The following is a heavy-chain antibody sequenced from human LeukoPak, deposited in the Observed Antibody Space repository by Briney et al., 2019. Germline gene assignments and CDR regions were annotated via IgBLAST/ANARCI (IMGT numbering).Heavy chain of an antibody. D-gene: IGHD2-8*01. CDR1: GFIATSNY. CDR3: ATGGRTGMAFDF. V-gene: IGHV3-53*01. CDR2: IYGGGNT. Sequence: GGSLRLSCSFSGFIATSNYMAWVRQSPGKGLQWISFIYGGGNTLYADSVRDRFSISRDNSKSTLYLQMSSLRVEDTAVYYCATGGRTGMAFDFWGQGTLVTVSS. J-gene: IGHJ4*02.